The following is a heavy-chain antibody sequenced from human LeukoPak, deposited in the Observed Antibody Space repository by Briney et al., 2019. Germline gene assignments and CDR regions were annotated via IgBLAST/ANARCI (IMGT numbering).Heavy chain of an antibody. CDR3: AKANWVSDADAVW. Sequence: GGSLRLSCTASGFFFIKYAMSWVRQAPARGPEGVSSIRGGGELFYADSVKGRFTLSRDDSRNTVYLQLSNLRVEDTAIYYCAKANWVSDADAVWWGQGVQVTVSS. V-gene: IGHV3-23*01. D-gene: IGHD3-10*01. CDR2: IRGGGEL. J-gene: IGHJ4*02. CDR1: GFFFIKYA.